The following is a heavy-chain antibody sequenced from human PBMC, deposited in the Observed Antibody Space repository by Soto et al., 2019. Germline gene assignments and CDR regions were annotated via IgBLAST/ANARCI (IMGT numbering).Heavy chain of an antibody. V-gene: IGHV1-18*01. D-gene: IGHD3-10*01. CDR2: ISASNGNT. CDR3: ARIVVSMVRGVITNWYFDL. CDR1: GYTFTSYG. J-gene: IGHJ2*01. Sequence: QVQLVQSGAEVKKPGASVKVSCKASGYTFTSYGISWVRQAPGQGLEWMGWISASNGNTNYAQKLQGRVTMTTDTSASPAYMERRSLRSYDTDVYYCARIVVSMVRGVITNWYFDLWGRGALVTVSS.